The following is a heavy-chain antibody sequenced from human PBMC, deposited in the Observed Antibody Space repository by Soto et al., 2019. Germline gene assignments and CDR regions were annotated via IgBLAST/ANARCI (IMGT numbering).Heavy chain of an antibody. Sequence: QVQLVQSGAEEKKPGASVKVSCKASGYTFTSYAMHWVRQAPGQRLEWMGWINAGNGNTKYSQKFQGRVTITRDTSASTADMELSSLRSEDTAVYSCARSIVVVTDLDYWGQGTLVTVSS. V-gene: IGHV1-3*05. J-gene: IGHJ4*02. CDR2: INAGNGNT. CDR3: ARSIVVVTDLDY. D-gene: IGHD2-21*02. CDR1: GYTFTSYA.